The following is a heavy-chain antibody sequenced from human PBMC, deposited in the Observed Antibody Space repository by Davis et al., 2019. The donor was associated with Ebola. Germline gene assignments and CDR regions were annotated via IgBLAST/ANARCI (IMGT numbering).Heavy chain of an antibody. Sequence: AASVKVSCKASGGTFSSYTISWVRQAPGQGLEWMGRIIPILGIANYAQKFQGRVTITADKSTSTAYMELSSLRSEDTAVYYCARDQCISTSCYAGDYYGMDVWGQGTTVTVSS. CDR2: IIPILGIA. CDR3: ARDQCISTSCYAGDYYGMDV. CDR1: GGTFSSYT. D-gene: IGHD2-2*01. J-gene: IGHJ6*02. V-gene: IGHV1-69*04.